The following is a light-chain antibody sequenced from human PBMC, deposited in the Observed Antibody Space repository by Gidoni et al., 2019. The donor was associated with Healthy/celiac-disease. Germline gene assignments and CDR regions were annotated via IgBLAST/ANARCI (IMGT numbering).Light chain of an antibody. Sequence: DIQMTQSPSSLSASVGDRVTITCRASQSISSYFNWYQQKPGKAPKLLIYAASSLQSGVPSRFSGSGSGTDFTLTISSLQPEDFAAYYCQQSYSTPPITFGHGTRLEIK. CDR3: QQSYSTPPIT. CDR1: QSISSY. CDR2: AAS. V-gene: IGKV1-39*01. J-gene: IGKJ5*01.